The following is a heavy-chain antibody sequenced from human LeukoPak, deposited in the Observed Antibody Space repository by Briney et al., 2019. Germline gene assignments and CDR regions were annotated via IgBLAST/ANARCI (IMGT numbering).Heavy chain of an antibody. V-gene: IGHV1-69*06. D-gene: IGHD6-13*01. CDR1: GGTFSSYA. J-gene: IGHJ4*02. CDR3: ARDLGIASFDY. Sequence: GASVKVSCKASGGTFSSYAISWVRQAPGQGLEWMGGIIPIFGTANYAQKFQGRVTITADKSTSTAYMELSSLRSEDTAVYYCARDLGIASFDYWGQGTLVTVSS. CDR2: IIPIFGTA.